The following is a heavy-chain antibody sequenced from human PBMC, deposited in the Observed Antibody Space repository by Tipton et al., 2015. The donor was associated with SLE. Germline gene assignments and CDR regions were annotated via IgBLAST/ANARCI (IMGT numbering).Heavy chain of an antibody. D-gene: IGHD2-8*02. CDR3: ARDVGGYNTGWFPYYFDY. CDR2: ISYSGST. Sequence: LRLSCAASGFTFSSYAMHWVRQAPGKGLEWIGYISYSGSTNYNSSLKSRLTISVDTSKNQFSLKLSSVTAADTAVYYCARDVGGYNTGWFPYYFDYWGQGTLVTVSS. J-gene: IGHJ4*02. CDR1: GFTFSSYAMH. V-gene: IGHV4-31*02.